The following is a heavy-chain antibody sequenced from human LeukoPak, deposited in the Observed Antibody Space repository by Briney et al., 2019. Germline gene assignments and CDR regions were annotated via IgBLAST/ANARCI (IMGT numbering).Heavy chain of an antibody. D-gene: IGHD3-10*01. CDR3: ARGNYYGSGSYMVSYYYYMDV. CDR2: IKQDGSEK. Sequence: GGSLRLSCAASGFTFSSYWMSWVRQAPGKGPEWVANIKQDGSEKYYVDSVKGRFTISRDNAKNSLYLQMNSLRAEDTAVYYCARGNYYGSGSYMVSYYYYMDVWGKGTTVTVSS. CDR1: GFTFSSYW. V-gene: IGHV3-7*01. J-gene: IGHJ6*03.